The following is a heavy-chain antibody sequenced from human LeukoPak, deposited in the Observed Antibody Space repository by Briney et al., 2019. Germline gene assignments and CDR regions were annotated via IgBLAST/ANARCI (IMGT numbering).Heavy chain of an antibody. Sequence: GGSLRLSCAASGFTFSSYEMNWVRQAPGKGLDWVSTIGPSGNTIYYADSVKGRFTISRDNAKNSLYLQMNSLRAEDTAVYYCARGDIPYYYGMDVWGQGTTVTVSS. CDR2: IGPSGNTI. CDR3: ARGDIPYYYGMDV. D-gene: IGHD2-15*01. CDR1: GFTFSSYE. V-gene: IGHV3-48*03. J-gene: IGHJ6*02.